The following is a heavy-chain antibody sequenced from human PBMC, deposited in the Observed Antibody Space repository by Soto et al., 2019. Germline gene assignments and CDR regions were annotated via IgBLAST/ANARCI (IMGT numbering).Heavy chain of an antibody. CDR1: GYIFVNYG. CDR2: ISPYTGNT. J-gene: IGHJ6*02. D-gene: IGHD3-16*01. V-gene: IGHV1-18*01. Sequence: QVQLVQSGDEVKKPGASVKVSCKASGYIFVNYGIAWVRQAPGQGLEWMGWISPYTGNTHSATKIQGRLTMTTDTSPSTAYTHPGSLTSHATAVYFCVMMDNYVTPTPQNVWGQGTTVTVSS. CDR3: VMMDNYVTPTPQNV.